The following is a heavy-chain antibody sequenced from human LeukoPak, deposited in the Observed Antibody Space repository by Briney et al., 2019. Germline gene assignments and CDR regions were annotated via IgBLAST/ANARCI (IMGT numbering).Heavy chain of an antibody. D-gene: IGHD3-22*01. V-gene: IGHV1-69*04. CDR2: IIPILGIA. J-gene: IGHJ6*02. Sequence: ASVKVSCKASGYTFTSYGISWVRQAPGQGLEWMGRIIPILGIANYAQKFQGRVTITADRSTSTAYMELSSLRSEDTAVYYCARDPADYYDSSGYYYYYYYGMDVWGQGTTVTVSS. CDR3: ARDPADYYDSSGYYYYYYYGMDV. CDR1: GYTFTSYG.